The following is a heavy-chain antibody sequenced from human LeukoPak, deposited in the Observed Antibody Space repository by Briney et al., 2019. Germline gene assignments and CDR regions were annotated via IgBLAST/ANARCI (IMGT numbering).Heavy chain of an antibody. CDR2: ISSSSSSI. D-gene: IGHD3/OR15-3a*01. Sequence: PGGSLRLSCAASGLIFSSYSMNWVRQAPGKGLEWVSYISSSSSSIYYADSVKGRFTISRDNAKNSLYLQMNSLRAEDTAVYYCVDEDYFDYWGQGTLVTVSS. CDR1: GLIFSSYS. CDR3: VDEDYFDY. J-gene: IGHJ4*02. V-gene: IGHV3-48*01.